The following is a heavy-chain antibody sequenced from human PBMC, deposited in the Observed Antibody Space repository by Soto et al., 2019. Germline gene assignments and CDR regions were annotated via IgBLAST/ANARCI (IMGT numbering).Heavy chain of an antibody. Sequence: SVKVSCKASGGTFSSYAISWVRQAPGQGLEWMGGIIPIFGTANYAQKFQGRVTITADESTSTAYMELSSLRSEDTAVYYCAKYYYDCSGYYSDYYYGMDVWGQGTTVTVSS. J-gene: IGHJ6*02. CDR3: AKYYYDCSGYYSDYYYGMDV. CDR1: GGTFSSYA. D-gene: IGHD3-22*01. CDR2: IIPIFGTA. V-gene: IGHV1-69*13.